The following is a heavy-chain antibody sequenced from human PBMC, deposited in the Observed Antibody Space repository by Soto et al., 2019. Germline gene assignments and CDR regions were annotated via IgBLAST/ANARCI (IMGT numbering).Heavy chain of an antibody. CDR2: ISHRSLAI. D-gene: IGHD6-6*01. CDR3: ARGGGSSPFDY. J-gene: IGHJ4*02. Sequence: GGSLRLSCAASGFTFSDHYMAWFRQTPERGLEWLAYISHRSLAIYHARSVKDRFTISRDDATDSLYLQMNSLRVDDTAVYFCARGGGSSPFDYWGQGTVVTVS. V-gene: IGHV3-11*01. CDR1: GFTFSDHY.